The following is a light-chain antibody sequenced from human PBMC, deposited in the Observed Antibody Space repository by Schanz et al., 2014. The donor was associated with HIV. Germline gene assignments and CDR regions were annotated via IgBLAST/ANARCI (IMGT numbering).Light chain of an antibody. CDR2: EVT. CDR1: RSDVGGYDY. J-gene: IGLJ2*01. V-gene: IGLV2-8*01. CDR3: SSHAGRNSFVV. Sequence: QSALTQPPSASGSPGQSVTISCTGTRSDVGGYDYVSWYQQHPDKAPKLMIYEVTKRPSGVPDRFSGSKSGNTASLTISGLQAEDEADYYCSSHAGRNSFVVFGGGTKLTVL.